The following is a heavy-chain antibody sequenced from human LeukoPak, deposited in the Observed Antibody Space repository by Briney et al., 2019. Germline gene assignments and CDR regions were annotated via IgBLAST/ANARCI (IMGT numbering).Heavy chain of an antibody. J-gene: IGHJ3*02. CDR2: FDPEDGET. V-gene: IGHV1-24*01. D-gene: IGHD3-3*01. Sequence: ASVKVSCKVSGYTLTELSMHWVRQAPGKGLEWMGGFDPEDGETIYAQKFQGRVTMTEDTSTDTAYMELSSPRSEDTAVYYCATGLSITIFGVVIPRRRLNIWGQGTMVTVSS. CDR3: ATGLSITIFGVVIPRRRLNI. CDR1: GYTLTELS.